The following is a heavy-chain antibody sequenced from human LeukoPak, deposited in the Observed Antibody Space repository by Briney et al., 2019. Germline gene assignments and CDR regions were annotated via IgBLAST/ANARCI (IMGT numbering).Heavy chain of an antibody. V-gene: IGHV1-2*02. CDR1: AYTFAGYY. CDR2: INPNNGGT. J-gene: IGHJ4*02. CDR3: ARARYQGLWFGDLLD. Sequence: ASVKVSCNASAYTFAGYYIHWVRQAPGQGLEWMGLINPNNGGTNYAQKFQGRVTMTRDTSITTAYMELSTLISDDTAVYYCARARYQGLWFGDLLDWGQGTLVTVSS. D-gene: IGHD3-10*01.